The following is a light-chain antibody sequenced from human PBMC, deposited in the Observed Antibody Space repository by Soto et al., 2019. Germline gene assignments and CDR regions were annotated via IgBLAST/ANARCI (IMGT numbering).Light chain of an antibody. CDR1: QSVSDN. V-gene: IGKV3-15*01. CDR3: QQYKNWPHT. Sequence: ETVMTQSPDTLSLSPGERATLSCRASQSVSDNLAWYQQRPGQGPRLLIYGASTRATGIPARFSGSGSGTEFTLTISSLPSEDFAVYYCQQYKNWPHTFGQGTKVDIK. J-gene: IGKJ1*01. CDR2: GAS.